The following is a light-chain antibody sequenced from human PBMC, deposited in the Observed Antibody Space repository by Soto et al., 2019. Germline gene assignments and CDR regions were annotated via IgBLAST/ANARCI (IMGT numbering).Light chain of an antibody. Sequence: QSALTQPASVSGSPGQSITISCTGSSSDVGAYNYVSWYQQHPGQAPKLMVYEVSNRPSGVSNRFSGSKSGNTASLTISGLQAEDEGDYYCCSYTSSTTLPYVFGTGTKVTVL. V-gene: IGLV2-14*01. CDR2: EVS. J-gene: IGLJ1*01. CDR3: CSYTSSTTLPYV. CDR1: SSDVGAYNY.